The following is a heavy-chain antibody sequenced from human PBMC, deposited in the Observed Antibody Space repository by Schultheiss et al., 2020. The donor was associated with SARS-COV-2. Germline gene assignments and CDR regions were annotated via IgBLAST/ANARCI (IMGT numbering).Heavy chain of an antibody. V-gene: IGHV4-59*01. CDR3: ARGGYYDFWSGYGSSYYYYMDV. J-gene: IGHJ6*03. CDR1: GGSISSYY. CDR2: IYYSGST. D-gene: IGHD3-3*01. Sequence: SQTLSLTCTVSGGSISSYYWSWIRQPPGKGLEWIGYIYYSGSTNYNPSLKSRVTISVDTSKNQFSLKLSSVTAADTAVYYCARGGYYDFWSGYGSSYYYYMDVWGKGTTVTVSS.